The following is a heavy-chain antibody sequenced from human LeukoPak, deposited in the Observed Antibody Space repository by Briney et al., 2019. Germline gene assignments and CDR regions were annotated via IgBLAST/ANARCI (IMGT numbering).Heavy chain of an antibody. V-gene: IGHV3-23*01. CDR1: GFPFSTNA. CDR3: AKAYYGDYYDY. J-gene: IGHJ4*02. CDR2: ISGSGGST. Sequence: GGSLRLSCAASGFPFSTNAMTWVRQAPGKGLEWVSAISGSGGSTYYAHSVKGRFTISRDNSKNTLYLQMNSLRAEDTAVYYCAKAYYGDYYDYWGQGTLVTVSS. D-gene: IGHD4-17*01.